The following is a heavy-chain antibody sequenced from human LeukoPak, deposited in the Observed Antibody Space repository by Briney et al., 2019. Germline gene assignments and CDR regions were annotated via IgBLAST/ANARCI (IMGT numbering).Heavy chain of an antibody. V-gene: IGHV4-34*01. CDR2: INHSGST. CDR3: AGGGYYGSGSDYPFHY. Sequence: SETLSLTCAVYGGSFSGYYWSWIRQPPGKGLEWIGEINHSGSTNYNPSLKSRVTISVDTSKNQFSLKLTSFAAADTAVYYCAGGGYYGSGSDYPFHYWGQGTLVTVSS. CDR1: GGSFSGYY. D-gene: IGHD3-10*01. J-gene: IGHJ4*02.